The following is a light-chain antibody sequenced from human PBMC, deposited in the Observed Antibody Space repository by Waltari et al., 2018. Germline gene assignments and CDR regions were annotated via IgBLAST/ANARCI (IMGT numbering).Light chain of an antibody. CDR2: DVY. J-gene: IGKJ1*01. Sequence: LSCRASQDISTDLAWYQHRPGQPPRLLVYDVYNRAAGIPPRFSGSGSGTDFTLTISSLEPEDLAVYFCQQRSLWPRTFGPGTKVVI. CDR1: QDISTD. CDR3: QQRSLWPRT. V-gene: IGKV3-11*01.